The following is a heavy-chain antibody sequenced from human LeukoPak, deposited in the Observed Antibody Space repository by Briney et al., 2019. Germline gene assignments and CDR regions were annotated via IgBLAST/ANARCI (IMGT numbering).Heavy chain of an antibody. CDR1: GGSFSNHY. CDR3: ARGNYVDWFDP. J-gene: IGHJ5*02. CDR2: IYHTGST. Sequence: SETLPLTCTVSGGSFSNHYWSWIRQPPGKGLEWIGYIYHTGSTNYNPSLKSRVTISVDTSKNQFSLKLSSVTAADTAVYYCARGNYVDWFDPWGQGTQVTVSS. V-gene: IGHV4-59*11. D-gene: IGHD1-7*01.